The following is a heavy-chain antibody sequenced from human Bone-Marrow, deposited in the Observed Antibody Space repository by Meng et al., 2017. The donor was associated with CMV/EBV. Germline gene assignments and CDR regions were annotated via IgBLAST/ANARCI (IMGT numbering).Heavy chain of an antibody. CDR2: IYYSGST. CDR3: ARDGTGVGRYSSSWYPLRLNYYGMDV. CDR1: GGSISSYY. J-gene: IGHJ6*02. D-gene: IGHD6-13*01. Sequence: SETLSLTCTVSGGSISSYYWGWIRQPPGKGLEWIGIIYYSGSTYYNPSLKSRVTISVDTSKNQFSLKLSSVTAADTAVYYCARDGTGVGRYSSSWYPLRLNYYGMDVWSQGTTVTVSS. V-gene: IGHV4-39*07.